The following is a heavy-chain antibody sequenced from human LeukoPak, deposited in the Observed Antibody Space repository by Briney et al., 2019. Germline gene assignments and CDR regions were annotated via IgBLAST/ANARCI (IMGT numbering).Heavy chain of an antibody. D-gene: IGHD3-10*01. CDR1: GFTFSSYW. V-gene: IGHV3-7*01. Sequence: GGSLRLSCAASGFTFSSYWMSWVRQAPGKGLEWVANIKQDGSVKYYVDSVKGRFTISRDNAKNSLYLQMNSLRAEDTAVYYCAIKPYGSGRHIWGQGTMVTVSS. CDR3: AIKPYGSGRHI. J-gene: IGHJ3*02. CDR2: IKQDGSVK.